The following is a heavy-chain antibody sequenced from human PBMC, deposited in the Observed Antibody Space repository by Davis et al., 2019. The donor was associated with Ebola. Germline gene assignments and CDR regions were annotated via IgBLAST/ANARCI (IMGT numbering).Heavy chain of an antibody. CDR1: GFTFSSYS. Sequence: PGGSLRLSCAASGFTFSSYSMNWVRQAPGKGLEWVSYISSSSTIYYADSVKGRFTISRDNAKNSLYLQMNSLRAEDTAVYYCASTVIGVRVYWGQGTLVTVSS. CDR3: ASTVIGVRVY. V-gene: IGHV3-48*01. D-gene: IGHD3-22*01. CDR2: ISSSSTI. J-gene: IGHJ4*02.